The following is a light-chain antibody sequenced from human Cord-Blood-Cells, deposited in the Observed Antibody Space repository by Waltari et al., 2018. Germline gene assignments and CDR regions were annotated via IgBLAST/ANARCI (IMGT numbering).Light chain of an antibody. CDR1: QDISNY. Sequence: DIQLTQSPSSLSASVGDRVTLTCQASQDISNYLNWYQQKPGKAPKLLIYDASNSETGAPARFSGSGSGTDFTFTISSLQPEDIATYYCQQYDNLPLTFGGGTKVEIK. V-gene: IGKV1-33*01. CDR3: QQYDNLPLT. J-gene: IGKJ4*01. CDR2: DAS.